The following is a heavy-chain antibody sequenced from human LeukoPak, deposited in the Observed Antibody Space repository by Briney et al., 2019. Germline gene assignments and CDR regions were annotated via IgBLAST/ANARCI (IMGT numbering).Heavy chain of an antibody. J-gene: IGHJ4*02. CDR1: GGTFSSYA. Sequence: SVKVSCKASGGTFSSYAISWVRQAPGQGLEWMGGIIPIFGTANYAQKFQGRVTITADKSTSTAHMELSSLRSEDTAVYYCARAPGYDYAPWYFDYWGQGTLVTVSS. V-gene: IGHV1-69*06. D-gene: IGHD3-16*01. CDR2: IIPIFGTA. CDR3: ARAPGYDYAPWYFDY.